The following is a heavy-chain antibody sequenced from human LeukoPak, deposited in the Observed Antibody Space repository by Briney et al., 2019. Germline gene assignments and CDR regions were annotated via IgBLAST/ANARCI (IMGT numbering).Heavy chain of an antibody. D-gene: IGHD2-2*01. CDR1: GGTFSSYA. J-gene: IGHJ4*02. V-gene: IGHV1-69*13. Sequence: ASVKVSCKASGGTFSSYAISWVRQAPGQGLEWMGGIIPIFGTANYAQKFQGRVTITADESTSTAYMELSSLRSEDTAVYYCARTPIVVVPAAKALFDYWGQGTLVTVSS. CDR3: ARTPIVVVPAAKALFDY. CDR2: IIPIFGTA.